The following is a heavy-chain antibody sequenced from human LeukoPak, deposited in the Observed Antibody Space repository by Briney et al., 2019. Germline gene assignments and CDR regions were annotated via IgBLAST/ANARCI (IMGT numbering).Heavy chain of an antibody. V-gene: IGHV3-11*01. CDR1: GFTFSDYY. J-gene: IGHJ3*02. CDR3: ARDLGSSSWKHAFDI. D-gene: IGHD6-13*01. Sequence: GGSLRLSCAASGFTFSDYYMSWIRQAPGKGLEWVSYISSSGSTIYYADSVKGRFTISRDNAKNSLYLQMNSLRAEDTAVYYCARDLGSSSWKHAFDIWGQGTMVTVSS. CDR2: ISSSGSTI.